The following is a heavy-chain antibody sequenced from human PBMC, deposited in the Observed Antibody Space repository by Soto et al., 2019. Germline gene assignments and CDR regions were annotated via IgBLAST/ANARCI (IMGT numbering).Heavy chain of an antibody. Sequence: EVQLVESGGGLVKPGGSLRLSCAASGFTFSSYSMNWVGQAPGKGLEWVSSISSSSSYIYYADSVKGRFTISRDNAKNSLYLQMNSLRAEDTAVYYCAKMTTVTVESYWYFDLWGRGTLVTVSS. CDR1: GFTFSSYS. J-gene: IGHJ2*01. V-gene: IGHV3-21*01. CDR2: ISSSSSYI. CDR3: AKMTTVTVESYWYFDL. D-gene: IGHD4-17*01.